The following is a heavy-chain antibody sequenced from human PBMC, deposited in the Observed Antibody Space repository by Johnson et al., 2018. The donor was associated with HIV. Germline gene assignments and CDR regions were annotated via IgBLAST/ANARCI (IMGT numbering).Heavy chain of an antibody. Sequence: VQLVESGGGVVRPGGSLRLSCAASGFTFDDYGMSWVRQAPGKGLEWVGHIKTKTDGGTPDDAAPVKGRFTITREVAKNTLWRQMNSLRAEDTAVDHCAGEGAWEPPLDAIDIWGQGTMVTVSS. J-gene: IGHJ3*02. CDR1: GFTFDDYG. CDR3: AGEGAWEPPLDAIDI. CDR2: IKTKTDGGTP. V-gene: IGHV3-15*01. D-gene: IGHD1-26*01.